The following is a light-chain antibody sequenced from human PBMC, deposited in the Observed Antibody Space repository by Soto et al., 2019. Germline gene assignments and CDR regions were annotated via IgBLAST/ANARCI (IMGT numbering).Light chain of an antibody. V-gene: IGKV3-20*01. CDR1: QTVRNNY. CDR3: QQYGSSPRT. J-gene: IGKJ1*01. Sequence: EMVLTQSPGTLSLSPGERATLFCRASQTVRNNYLAWYQQRPGQAPRLLIHAASSRATGIPDRFSGSGSGTDFTLTIIRLEPEDFALYYCQQYGSSPRTFGRGTKVGIK. CDR2: AAS.